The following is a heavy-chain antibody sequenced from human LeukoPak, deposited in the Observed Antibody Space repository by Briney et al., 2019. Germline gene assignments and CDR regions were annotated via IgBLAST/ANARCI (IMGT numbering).Heavy chain of an antibody. CDR3: ARGTVTTEGNYFDY. D-gene: IGHD4-11*01. Sequence: APVKVSCKASGGTFSSYAISWVRQAPGQGLEWMGGIIPIFGTANYAQKFQGRVTITTDESTSTAYMELSSLRSEDTAVYYCARGTVTTEGNYFDYWGQGTLVTVSS. V-gene: IGHV1-69*05. J-gene: IGHJ4*02. CDR2: IIPIFGTA. CDR1: GGTFSSYA.